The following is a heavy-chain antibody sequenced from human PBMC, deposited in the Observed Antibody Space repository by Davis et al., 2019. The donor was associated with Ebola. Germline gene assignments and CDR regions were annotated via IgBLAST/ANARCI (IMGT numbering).Heavy chain of an antibody. Sequence: GESLKISCAASGFTFSSYAMSWVRQAPGKGLEWVSAISGSGGSTYYVDFVKGRFTISRDNSKNTLFLEMKSLRAEDTAVYYCATLSSSWYLDIGFDPWGQGTLVTVSS. CDR2: ISGSGGST. D-gene: IGHD6-13*01. V-gene: IGHV3-23*01. CDR3: ATLSSSWYLDIGFDP. CDR1: GFTFSSYA. J-gene: IGHJ5*02.